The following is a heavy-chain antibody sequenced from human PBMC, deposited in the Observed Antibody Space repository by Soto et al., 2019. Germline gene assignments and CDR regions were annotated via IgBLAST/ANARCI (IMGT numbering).Heavy chain of an antibody. V-gene: IGHV4-34*01. CDR3: ASTLRRYCSSTSCQGRFYFDY. D-gene: IGHD2-2*01. Sequence: SETLSLTCAVYGGSFSGYYWSWIRQPPGKGLEWIGEINHSGSTNYNPSLKSRVTISVDTSKNQFSLKLSSVTAADTAVYYCASTLRRYCSSTSCQGRFYFDYWGQGTLVTVSS. CDR2: INHSGST. CDR1: GGSFSGYY. J-gene: IGHJ4*02.